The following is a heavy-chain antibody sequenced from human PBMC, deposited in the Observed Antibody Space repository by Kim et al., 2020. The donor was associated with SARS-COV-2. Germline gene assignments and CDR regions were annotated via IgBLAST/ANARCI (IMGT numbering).Heavy chain of an antibody. CDR3: ARDWGEDAFPSDY. J-gene: IGHJ4*02. D-gene: IGHD3-16*01. V-gene: IGHV3-33*05. CDR2: ISYDGSNK. Sequence: GGSLRLSCAASGFTFSSYGMHWVRQAPGKGLEWVAVISYDGSNKYYADSVKGRFTISRDNSKNTLYLQMNSLRAEDTAVYYCARDWGEDAFPSDYWGQGTLVTVSS. CDR1: GFTFSSYG.